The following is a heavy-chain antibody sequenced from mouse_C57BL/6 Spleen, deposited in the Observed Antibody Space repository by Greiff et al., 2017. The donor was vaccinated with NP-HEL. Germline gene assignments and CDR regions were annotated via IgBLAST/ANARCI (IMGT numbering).Heavy chain of an antibody. J-gene: IGHJ2*01. CDR1: GYTFTSYW. V-gene: IGHV1-55*01. CDR2: IYPGSGST. CDR3: ARRGYYFDY. Sequence: QVQLKQPGAELVKPGASVKMSCKASGYTFTSYWITWVKPRPGQGLEWIGDIYPGSGSTNYNEKFKSKATLTVDTSSSTAYMQLSSLTSEDSAVYYCARRGYYFDYWGQGTTLTVSS.